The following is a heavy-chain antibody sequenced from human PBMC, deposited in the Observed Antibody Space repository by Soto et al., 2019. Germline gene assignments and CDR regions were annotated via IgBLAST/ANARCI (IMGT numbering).Heavy chain of an antibody. D-gene: IGHD3-3*01. CDR3: AKDGLPYDFWSGSADY. J-gene: IGHJ4*02. CDR2: ISGSGGST. V-gene: IGHV3-23*01. CDR1: GFTFSSYA. Sequence: PGGSLRLSCAASGFTFSSYAMSWVRQAPGKGLEWVSAISGSGGSTYYADSVKGRFTISRDNSKNTLYLQMNSLRAEDTAVYYCAKDGLPYDFWSGSADYWGQGTLVTVSS.